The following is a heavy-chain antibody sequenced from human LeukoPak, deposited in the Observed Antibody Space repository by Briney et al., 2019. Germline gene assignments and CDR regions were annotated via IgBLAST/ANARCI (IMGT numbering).Heavy chain of an antibody. CDR3: ARLEMATITHAFDI. CDR2: IYSGGST. V-gene: IGHV3-53*04. D-gene: IGHD5-24*01. CDR1: GFTVSSNY. Sequence: PGGSLRLSCAASGFTVSSNYMSWVRQAPGKGLEWVSVIYSGGSTYYADSVKGRFTISRHDPKNTLYLQMNRLRPEDTAVYYCARLEMATITHAFDIWGQGAMVAVSS. J-gene: IGHJ3*02.